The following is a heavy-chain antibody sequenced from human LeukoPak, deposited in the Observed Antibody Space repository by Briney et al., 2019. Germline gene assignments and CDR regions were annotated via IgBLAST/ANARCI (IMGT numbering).Heavy chain of an antibody. V-gene: IGHV3-23*01. D-gene: IGHD2-2*01. CDR1: GFTFSSYA. Sequence: GGSLRLSCAASGFTFSSYAMSWVRQAPGKGLEWVSAISGSGGSTYYADSVKGRFTISRDNSKNTLYLQMNSLRAEDTAVYYCAKESVVPAARRVYYYYYGMDVWGQGTTVTVSS. CDR3: AKESVVPAARRVYYYYYGMDV. J-gene: IGHJ6*02. CDR2: ISGSGGST.